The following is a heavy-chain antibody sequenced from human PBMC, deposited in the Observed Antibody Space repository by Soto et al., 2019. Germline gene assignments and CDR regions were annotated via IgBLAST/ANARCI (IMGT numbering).Heavy chain of an antibody. D-gene: IGHD4-17*01. Sequence: QVQLVQSGAEVKTPGASVTVSCKASGYTFSKYGISWVRQAPGQLLEWMGRISPYTGDTHLAHKVHGRVTRTTDASTRTASMELMRLRSDDTDVYYFARAGLQPTVTRPYFDSWGQGTLVTVSS. V-gene: IGHV1-18*01. CDR3: ARAGLQPTVTRPYFDS. J-gene: IGHJ4*02. CDR1: GYTFSKYG. CDR2: ISPYTGDT.